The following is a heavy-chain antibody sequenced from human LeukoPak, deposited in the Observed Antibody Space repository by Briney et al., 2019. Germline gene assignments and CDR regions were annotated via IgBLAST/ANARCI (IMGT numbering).Heavy chain of an antibody. CDR2: ISYDGSNK. CDR1: GFTFSSYG. J-gene: IGHJ4*02. V-gene: IGHV3-30*18. D-gene: IGHD4-17*01. Sequence: PGRSLRLSCAASGFTFSSYGMHWVRQAPGKGLEWVAVISYDGSNKYYADPVKGRFTISRDNSKNTLYLQMNSLRAEDTAVYYCAKDRDGDYVFDYWGQGTLVTVSS. CDR3: AKDRDGDYVFDY.